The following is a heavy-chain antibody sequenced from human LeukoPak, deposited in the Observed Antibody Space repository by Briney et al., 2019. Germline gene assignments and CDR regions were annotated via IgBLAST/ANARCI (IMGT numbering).Heavy chain of an antibody. CDR2: ISSGSTSI. D-gene: IGHD1-1*01. V-gene: IGHV3-21*01. J-gene: IGHJ5*02. Sequence: GGSLRLSCAASGFSFSRYSMDWVRQAPGKGLEWVSSISSGSTSIYYADSVKGRFTISRDNAKNSLYLQMNGLRAEDTAVYYCARVTGTTAGDHWGQGTLVSVSS. CDR1: GFSFSRYS. CDR3: ARVTGTTAGDH.